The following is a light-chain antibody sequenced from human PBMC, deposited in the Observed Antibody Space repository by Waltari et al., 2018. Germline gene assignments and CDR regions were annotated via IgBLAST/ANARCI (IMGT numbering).Light chain of an antibody. V-gene: IGKV1-6*01. CDR1: QGIRNE. CDR2: AAS. J-gene: IGKJ2*01. Sequence: AIQMTQSPSSLSASVGDKVTITCRASQGIRNELGWYQQKPGKAPKRLIYAASSLQSGVPSRFSGSGYGTDFTLSISSLQPEDFATYYCLQDSNYPRTFGQGTKLELK. CDR3: LQDSNYPRT.